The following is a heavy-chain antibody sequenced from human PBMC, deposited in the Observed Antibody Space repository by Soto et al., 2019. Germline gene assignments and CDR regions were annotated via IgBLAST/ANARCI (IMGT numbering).Heavy chain of an antibody. V-gene: IGHV4-34*01. CDR3: GRVYCSRGSCYSYYYYGMDV. CDR1: GGSFSGYY. CDR2: INHSGST. Sequence: SETLSLTCAVYGGSFSGYYWSWIRQPPGKGLEGGGEINHSGSTNYNPSLKSRVTISVDTSKNEFSLKLGSVTAAEAAVYFCGRVYCSRGSCYSYYYYGMDVWGQGTTVTVSS. J-gene: IGHJ6*02. D-gene: IGHD2-15*01.